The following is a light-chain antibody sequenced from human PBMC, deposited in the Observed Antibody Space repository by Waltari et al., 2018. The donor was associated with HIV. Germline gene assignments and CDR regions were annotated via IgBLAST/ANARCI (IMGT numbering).Light chain of an antibody. CDR1: RIGTKS. CDR3: EVWDETRNRVV. V-gene: IGLV3-21*04. Sequence: YVLTQPPSVSVAQGKTATITCEGDRIGTKSVHWYQQKSGQAPQLIIYYDSDRPSGIPERFSGSNSGRAATLTISRVEDGDEADYYCEVWDETRNRVVFGGGTKLFAL. J-gene: IGLJ2*01. CDR2: YDS.